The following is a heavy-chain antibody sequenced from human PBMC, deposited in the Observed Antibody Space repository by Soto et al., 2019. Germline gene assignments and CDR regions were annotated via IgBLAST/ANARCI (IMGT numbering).Heavy chain of an antibody. V-gene: IGHV3-23*01. CDR2: ISGSGAST. D-gene: IGHD6-13*01. CDR1: GFTFSNYA. CDR3: AKGSDLYSISWYVPGY. J-gene: IGHJ4*02. Sequence: GGSLRLSCAASGFTFSNYAMSWVRQAPGKGLEWVSAISGSGASTYYADSVKGRFTISRDNSKNTLYLQMNSLRAEDTAVYYCAKGSDLYSISWYVPGYWGQGTLVTVSS.